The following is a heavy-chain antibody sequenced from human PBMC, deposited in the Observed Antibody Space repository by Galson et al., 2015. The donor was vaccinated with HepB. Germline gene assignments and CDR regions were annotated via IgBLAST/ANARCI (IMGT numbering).Heavy chain of an antibody. V-gene: IGHV3-48*02. D-gene: IGHD1-26*01. CDR2: ISSGSSAI. Sequence: SLRLSCAASGFTFSSYSMNWVRQAPGKGLEWVSYISSGSSAIYYADSVKGRFTISRDNAKNSLYLQMNSLRDEDTAVYYCARCSGNYYTLDYWGQGTLSPSPQ. CDR3: ARCSGNYYTLDY. CDR1: GFTFSSYS. J-gene: IGHJ4*02.